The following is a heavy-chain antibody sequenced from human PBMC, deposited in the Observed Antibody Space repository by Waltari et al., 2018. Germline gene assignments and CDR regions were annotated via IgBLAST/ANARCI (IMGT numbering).Heavy chain of an antibody. CDR1: GVRPSDRW. D-gene: IGHD6-19*01. J-gene: IGHJ4*02. Sequence: EVELVESGGGLVQPGGSLRLSCAVSGVRPSDRWMPWVRQTPEKGLVWVARVNSDGSNTAYADSVRGRFIISTDTARNTLFLQMSSVRVDDTALYYCVAATPSSDKWGQGTLVTVSS. V-gene: IGHV3-74*01. CDR2: VNSDGSNT. CDR3: VAATPSSDK.